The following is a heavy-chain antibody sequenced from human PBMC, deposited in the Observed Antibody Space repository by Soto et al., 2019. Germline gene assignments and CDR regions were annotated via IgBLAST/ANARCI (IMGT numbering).Heavy chain of an antibody. V-gene: IGHV3-23*05. J-gene: IGHJ4*02. CDR3: AKATSATCTGSICYSFDY. D-gene: IGHD2-21*01. CDR1: GLPHSSFA. CDR2: IYGSGRGI. Sequence: GGSLRLSCTASGLPHSSFAMMWVRQAPGKGLECVSGIYGSGRGIEYADSVKGRFTISRDNSKNTVYLQMNSLRPEDTALYYCAKATSATCTGSICYSFDYWGQGTLVTVSS.